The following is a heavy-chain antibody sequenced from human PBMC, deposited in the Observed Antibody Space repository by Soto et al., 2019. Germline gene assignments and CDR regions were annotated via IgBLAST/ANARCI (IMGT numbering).Heavy chain of an antibody. D-gene: IGHD6-13*01. CDR1: GFPCSTYA. Sequence: GGSLILSCAASGFPCSTYAMHLVLQGPGKGLEWVAVISYEGSNQHFADSVKGRFTISRDNSKSTLYLQMNSLRVEDTAVYYCASGHSTSQYFFDYWGQGTLVTVSS. CDR3: ASGHSTSQYFFDY. V-gene: IGHV3-30-3*01. CDR2: ISYEGSNQ. J-gene: IGHJ4*02.